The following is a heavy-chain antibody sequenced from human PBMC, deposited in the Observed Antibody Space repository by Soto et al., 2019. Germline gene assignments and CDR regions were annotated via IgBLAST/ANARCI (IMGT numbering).Heavy chain of an antibody. CDR2: ISSSGYI. J-gene: IGHJ6*02. D-gene: IGHD2-15*01. CDR1: GFNFNSYT. Sequence: EVQLVESGGGLVKPGGSLRLSCAASGFNFNSYTINWVRQAPGNRLEWLSSISSSGYIFSTDSVRVRFTISRDNAKNSLYLQINSLRAEYMAVYFCARYFSGGSFYPGMDVWGQGTTVTVSS. CDR3: ARYFSGGSFYPGMDV. V-gene: IGHV3-21*01.